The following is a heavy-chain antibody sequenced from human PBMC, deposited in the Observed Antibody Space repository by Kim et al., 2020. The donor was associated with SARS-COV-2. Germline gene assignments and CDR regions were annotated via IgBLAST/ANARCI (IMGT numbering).Heavy chain of an antibody. CDR3: ARVSPARGAFDY. CDR2: IKQDGSEK. Sequence: GGSLRLSCAASGFTFSSYWMTWVRQAPGKGLEWVANIKQDGSEKYYVDSVKGRFTISKDNAKNSLYLQMNSLRAEYTAVYYCARVSPARGAFDYWGQGILVTVSS. J-gene: IGHJ4*02. CDR1: GFTFSSYW. V-gene: IGHV3-7*03.